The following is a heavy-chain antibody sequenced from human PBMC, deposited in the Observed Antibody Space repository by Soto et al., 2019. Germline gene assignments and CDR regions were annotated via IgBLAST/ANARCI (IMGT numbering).Heavy chain of an antibody. D-gene: IGHD2-21*02. J-gene: IGHJ3*02. CDR1: GYTFTNYG. CDR3: AREGTATDGFDI. CDR2: ISAYNGDT. Sequence: QVQLVQSGAEVKKPGASVKVSCKASGYTFTNYGFTWVRQAPGQGLEWMGWISAYNGDTNYAHKLQGRLTMSTDTSTSTAYMELRSLRSDETAVYYCAREGTATDGFDIWGQGTMVTVSS. V-gene: IGHV1-18*01.